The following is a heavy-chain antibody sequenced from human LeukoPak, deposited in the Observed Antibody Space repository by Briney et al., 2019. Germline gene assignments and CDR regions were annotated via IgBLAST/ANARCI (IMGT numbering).Heavy chain of an antibody. V-gene: IGHV3-48*03. CDR2: ISSSGSTI. J-gene: IGHJ6*03. CDR3: AGQDIYGSGSSYYYYYYVDV. Sequence: GGSLRLSCAASGFTFSSYEMNWVRQAPGKGLEWVSYISSSGSTIYYADSVKGRFTISRDNAKNSLYLQMNSLRAEDTAVYYCAGQDIYGSGSSYYYYYYVDVWGKGTTVTISS. CDR1: GFTFSSYE. D-gene: IGHD3-10*01.